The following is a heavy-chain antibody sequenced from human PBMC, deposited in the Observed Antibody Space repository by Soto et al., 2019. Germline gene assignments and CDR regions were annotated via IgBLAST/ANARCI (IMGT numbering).Heavy chain of an antibody. CDR1: GDTFNNYA. CDR2: IIPIYDSP. Sequence: GASVKVSCKASGDTFNNYAISWVRQAPGQGLQWMGGIIPIYDSPSYAQGSHNRVTIPADRSTSTAHLELNGLTSEDTAVYYCAASTFLSGVSGYFHLDFWGQGTLVTVSS. CDR3: AASTFLSGVSGYFHLDF. V-gene: IGHV1-69*06. J-gene: IGHJ4*02. D-gene: IGHD3-3*01.